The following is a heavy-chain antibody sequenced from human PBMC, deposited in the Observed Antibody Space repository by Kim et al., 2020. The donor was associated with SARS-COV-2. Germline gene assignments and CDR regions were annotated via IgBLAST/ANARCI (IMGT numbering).Heavy chain of an antibody. J-gene: IGHJ5*02. CDR2: IYYSGST. D-gene: IGHD6-6*01. V-gene: IGHV4-39*01. Sequence: SETLSLTCTVSGGSLSSSSYYWGWLRQPPGKGLEWIGSIYYSGSTYYNPSLKSRVTISVDTSKNQFSLKLSSVTAADAAVYYCARHRPFPRFDPWGQGTLVTVPS. CDR1: GGSLSSSSYY. CDR3: ARHRPFPRFDP.